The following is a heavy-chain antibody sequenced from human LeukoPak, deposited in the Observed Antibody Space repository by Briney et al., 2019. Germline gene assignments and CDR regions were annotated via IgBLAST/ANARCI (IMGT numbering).Heavy chain of an antibody. V-gene: IGHV3-21*01. Sequence: GGSLRLPCAASGFTFSSYSMNWVRQAPGKGLEWVSSISSSSSYIYYADSVKGRFTISRDNAKNSLYLQMNSLRAEDTAVYYCARDKMSYYGMDVWGQGTTVTVSS. J-gene: IGHJ6*02. CDR3: ARDKMSYYGMDV. D-gene: IGHD5-24*01. CDR1: GFTFSSYS. CDR2: ISSSSSYI.